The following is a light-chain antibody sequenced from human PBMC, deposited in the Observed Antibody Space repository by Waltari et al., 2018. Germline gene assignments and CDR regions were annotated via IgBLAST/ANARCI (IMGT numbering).Light chain of an antibody. J-gene: IGLJ3*02. CDR2: DVV. Sequence: QSALPQPPSVSASPGQSVTIPCSGSINDVGVEDYVSWYQQLPGKAPKLILYDVVKRPSGVPSRFSGSKYGTTASLTISGLQTDDEATYYCCSYAGAYTFVFGGGTKLTVL. CDR1: INDVGVEDY. V-gene: IGLV2-11*01. CDR3: CSYAGAYTFV.